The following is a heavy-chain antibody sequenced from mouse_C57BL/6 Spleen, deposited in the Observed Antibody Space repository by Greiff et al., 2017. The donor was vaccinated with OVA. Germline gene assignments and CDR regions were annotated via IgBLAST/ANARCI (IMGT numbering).Heavy chain of an antibody. D-gene: IGHD1-1*01. J-gene: IGHJ1*03. V-gene: IGHV1-26*01. CDR2: INPNNGGT. Sequence: VQLQQSGPELVKPGASVKISCKASGYTFTDYYMNWVKQSHGKSLEWIGDINPNNGGTSYNQKFKGKATLTVDKSSSTAYMELRSLTSEDSAVYYCARPDYGSSHWYFDVWGTGTTVTVSS. CDR1: GYTFTDYY. CDR3: ARPDYGSSHWYFDV.